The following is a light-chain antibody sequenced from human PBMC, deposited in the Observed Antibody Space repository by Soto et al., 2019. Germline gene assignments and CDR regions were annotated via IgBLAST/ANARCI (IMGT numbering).Light chain of an antibody. CDR1: RSDVGAYNY. CDR2: EVT. Sequence: QSALTQPASVSGSPGQSIALSCTGTRSDVGAYNYVSWYQQHPGKAPKLMISEVTNRPSGVSDRFSGSKSGNTASLTISGLQAEDEADYYCSSFTSRGAFVFGTGTKLTVL. J-gene: IGLJ1*01. V-gene: IGLV2-14*01. CDR3: SSFTSRGAFV.